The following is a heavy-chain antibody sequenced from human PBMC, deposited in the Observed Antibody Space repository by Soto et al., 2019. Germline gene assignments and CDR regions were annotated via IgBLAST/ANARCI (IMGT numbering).Heavy chain of an antibody. V-gene: IGHV4-34*01. CDR3: ARAGSGYNIGWFDP. D-gene: IGHD1-20*01. J-gene: IGHJ5*02. Sequence: SETLSLTCAVYGGSFSGYYWSWIRQPPGKGLEWIGEINHSGSTNYNPSLKSRVTISVDTSKNQFSLKLSSVTAADTAVYYCARAGSGYNIGWFDPWGQGTLVTVSS. CDR2: INHSGST. CDR1: GGSFSGYY.